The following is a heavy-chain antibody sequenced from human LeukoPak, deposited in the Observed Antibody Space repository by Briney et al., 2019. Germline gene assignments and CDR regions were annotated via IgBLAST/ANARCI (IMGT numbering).Heavy chain of an antibody. Sequence: GGSLRLSCAASGFTFSDHYMDWVRQAPGKGLEWVGRTRNKANSYTTEYAASVKGRFTISRDDSKNSLYLQMNSPKTGDTAVYYCARGAYCGGDCYPNYYYYGMDVWGQGTTVTVSS. CDR3: ARGAYCGGDCYPNYYYYGMDV. CDR2: TRNKANSYTT. D-gene: IGHD2-21*02. CDR1: GFTFSDHY. V-gene: IGHV3-72*01. J-gene: IGHJ6*02.